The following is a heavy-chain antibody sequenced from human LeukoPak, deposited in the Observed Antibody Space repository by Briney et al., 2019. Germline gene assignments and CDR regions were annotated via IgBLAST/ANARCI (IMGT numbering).Heavy chain of an antibody. V-gene: IGHV1-8*03. CDR2: MNPNSGNT. CDR3: ARGASSSVFAYYYYYMDV. D-gene: IGHD6-6*01. J-gene: IGHJ6*03. CDR1: GYTFTSYD. Sequence: GASVKVSCKASGYTFTSYDINWVRQATGQGLEWMGWMNPNSGNTGYAQKFQGRVTITRNTSISTAYMELSSLRSEDTAVYYCARGASSSVFAYYYYYMDVWGKGTTVTVSS.